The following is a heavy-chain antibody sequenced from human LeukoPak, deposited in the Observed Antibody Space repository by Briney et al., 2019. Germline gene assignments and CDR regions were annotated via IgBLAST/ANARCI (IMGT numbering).Heavy chain of an antibody. CDR1: GGSISSSNYY. J-gene: IGHJ4*02. Sequence: KPSETLSLTCTVSGGSISSSNYYWGWTRQPPGKGLEWIGNIYYSGSTYYNPSFKSRLTISVDTSKNQFSLKLSSVTAADTAVYYCASLRTGDFDYWGQGALVTVSS. CDR3: ASLRTGDFDY. V-gene: IGHV4-39*01. CDR2: IYYSGST. D-gene: IGHD3-10*01.